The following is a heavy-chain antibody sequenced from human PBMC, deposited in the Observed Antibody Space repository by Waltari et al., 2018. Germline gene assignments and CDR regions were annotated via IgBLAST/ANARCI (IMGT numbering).Heavy chain of an antibody. CDR3: AREGLDEGFDY. Sequence: EVQLVESGGGLVKPGGCLRLSCAGSGFTFSDYSMNWVRQAPGKGRGWVSSIRGTGYYMYHADSVKGRFTISRDNAKNSLFLQMTSLRVEDTAVYYCAREGLDEGFDYWGQGTLVTVSS. D-gene: IGHD6-19*01. V-gene: IGHV3-21*01. CDR1: GFTFSDYS. J-gene: IGHJ4*02. CDR2: IRGTGYYM.